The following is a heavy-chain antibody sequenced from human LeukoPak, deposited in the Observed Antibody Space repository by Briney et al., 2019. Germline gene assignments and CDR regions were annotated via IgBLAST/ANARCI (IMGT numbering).Heavy chain of an antibody. V-gene: IGHV3-30-3*01. CDR1: GFTFSSYA. CDR3: ARDWYYGSGSYEY. D-gene: IGHD3-10*01. Sequence: GGSLRLACAASGFTFSSYAMHWVSQAPGKGLEWVSVISYDGSNKYYADSVKGRFTITRDNSKDTLYLQMNSLRAEDTAVYYCARDWYYGSGSYEYWGQGTLVTVSS. CDR2: ISYDGSNK. J-gene: IGHJ4*02.